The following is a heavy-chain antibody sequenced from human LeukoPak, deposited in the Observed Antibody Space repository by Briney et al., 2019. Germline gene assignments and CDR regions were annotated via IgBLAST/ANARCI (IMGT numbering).Heavy chain of an antibody. Sequence: SVKVSCKASGYTFTSYAMNWVRQAPGQGLEWMGGIIPIFGTANYAQKFQGRVTITADESTSTAYMELSSLRSEDTAVYYCARKGAYNYYGSGSYVYWGQGTLVTVSS. CDR2: IIPIFGTA. V-gene: IGHV1-69*13. CDR1: GYTFTSYA. J-gene: IGHJ4*02. D-gene: IGHD3-10*01. CDR3: ARKGAYNYYGSGSYVY.